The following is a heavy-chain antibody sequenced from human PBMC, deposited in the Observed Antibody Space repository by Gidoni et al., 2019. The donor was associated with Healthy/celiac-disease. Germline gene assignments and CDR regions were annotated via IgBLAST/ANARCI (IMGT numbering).Heavy chain of an antibody. D-gene: IGHD5-12*01. Sequence: QVQLQESGPGLVKPSETLSLTCTVSGGSISSYYWSWIRQPPGKGLEWIGYIYYSGSTNYNPSLKSRVTISVDTSKNQFSLKLSSVTAADTAVYYCAREESGYELPFDWGQGTLVTVSS. CDR3: AREESGYELPFD. CDR1: GGSISSYY. CDR2: IYYSGST. V-gene: IGHV4-59*01. J-gene: IGHJ4*02.